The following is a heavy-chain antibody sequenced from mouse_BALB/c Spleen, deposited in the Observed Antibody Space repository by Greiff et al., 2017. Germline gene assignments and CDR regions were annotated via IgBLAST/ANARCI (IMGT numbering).Heavy chain of an antibody. J-gene: IGHJ4*01. V-gene: IGHV1-9*01. CDR2: ILPGSGST. CDR3: ARSGSVRLDYAMDY. D-gene: IGHD2-14*01. Sequence: QVQLKQSGAELMKPGASVKISCKATGYTFSSYWIEWVKQRPGHGLEWIGEILPGSGSTNYNEKFKGKATFTADTSSNTAYMQLSSLTSEDSAVYYCARSGSVRLDYAMDYWGQGTSVTVSS. CDR1: GYTFSSYW.